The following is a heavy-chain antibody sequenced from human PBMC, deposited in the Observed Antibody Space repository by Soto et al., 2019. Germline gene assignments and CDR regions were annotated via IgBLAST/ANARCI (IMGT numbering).Heavy chain of an antibody. CDR3: APLPWPSLSFGVSDYPGY. D-gene: IGHD3-16*01. CDR2: IVVGSGNT. V-gene: IGHV1-58*01. J-gene: IGHJ4*02. Sequence: SVKVSCKASGFTFTSSAVQWVRQARGQRLEWIGWIVVGSGNTNYAQKFQERVTITRDMSTSTAYMELNTLRSEDTGVYYCAPLPWPSLSFGVSDYPGYGGQETRVTASS. CDR1: GFTFTSSA.